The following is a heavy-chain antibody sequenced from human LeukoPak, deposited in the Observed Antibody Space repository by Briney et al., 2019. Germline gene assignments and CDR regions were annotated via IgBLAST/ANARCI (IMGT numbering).Heavy chain of an antibody. D-gene: IGHD3-22*01. CDR3: ARLMYYYDSSGYYSQYFDY. CDR2: ICPGDSDT. CDR1: GYSFTSYW. Sequence: GESLKISCKGSGYSFTSYWIGWVRQMPGKGLEWMGIICPGDSDTRYSPSFQGQVTISADKSISTAYLQWSSLKASDTAMYYCARLMYYYDSSGYYSQYFDYWGQGTLVTVSS. J-gene: IGHJ4*02. V-gene: IGHV5-51*01.